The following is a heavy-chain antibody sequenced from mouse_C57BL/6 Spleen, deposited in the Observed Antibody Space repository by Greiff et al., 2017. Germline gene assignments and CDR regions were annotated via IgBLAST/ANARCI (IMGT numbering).Heavy chain of an antibody. D-gene: IGHD1-1*01. CDR2: IDPTSGGT. V-gene: IGHV1-62-3*01. Sequence: QVQLQQPGAELVKPGASVKLSCKASGYTFTSYWMHWVKQRPGRGLEWIGRIDPTSGGTTYNEKFKGKATLTVDNPSSTAYMQLSSLTSEASAVDYCARELRIHDWYGDVWGTGTTVTVSA. CDR3: ARELRIHDWYGDV. CDR1: GYTFTSYW. J-gene: IGHJ1*03.